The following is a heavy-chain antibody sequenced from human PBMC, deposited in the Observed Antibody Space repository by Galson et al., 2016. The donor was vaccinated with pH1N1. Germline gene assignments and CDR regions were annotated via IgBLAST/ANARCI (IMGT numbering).Heavy chain of an antibody. D-gene: IGHD2-21*02. CDR1: GYSISSGYY. CDR2: IYHSGST. J-gene: IGHJ3*01. V-gene: IGHV4-38-2*01. Sequence: SETLSLTCAVSGYSISSGYYWGWIRQPPGKGLEWIGSIYHSGSTYYNPSLKSRVTISVDTSKNQFSLKLSSVTAADTAVYYCASSIPVTALDAFDLWGQGTMVTVSS. CDR3: ASSIPVTALDAFDL.